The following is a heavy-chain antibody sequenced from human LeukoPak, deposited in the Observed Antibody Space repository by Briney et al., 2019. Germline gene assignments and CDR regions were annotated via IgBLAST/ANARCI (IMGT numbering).Heavy chain of an antibody. V-gene: IGHV3-21*04. CDR3: AKDMRTSWDY. J-gene: IGHJ4*02. CDR2: ISSSSSYI. D-gene: IGHD2-2*01. Sequence: GGSLRLSCAASGFTFSSYSMNWVRQAPGKGLEWVSSISSSSSYIYYADSVKGRFTISRDNSKNTLYLQMNSLRAEDTAAYYCAKDMRTSWDYWGQGTLVTVSS. CDR1: GFTFSSYS.